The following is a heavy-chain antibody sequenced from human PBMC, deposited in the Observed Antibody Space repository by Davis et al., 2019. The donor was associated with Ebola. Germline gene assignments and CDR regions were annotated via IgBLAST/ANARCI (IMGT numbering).Heavy chain of an antibody. D-gene: IGHD4-11*01. J-gene: IGHJ4*02. CDR3: AKPLYSNYEGIYD. CDR2: MPYDDSDK. V-gene: IGHV3-30*02. CDR1: GFTFRLYG. Sequence: GESLKISCAASGFTFRLYGVHWVRQAPGKGLEWLAFMPYDDSDKYYAESLKGRFTISRDISKSTWYLEMNSLRSEDTALYFCAKPLYSNYEGIYDWGQGTLATVSS.